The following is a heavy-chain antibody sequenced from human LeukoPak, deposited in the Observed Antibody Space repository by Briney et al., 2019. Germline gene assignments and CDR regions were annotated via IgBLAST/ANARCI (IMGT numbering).Heavy chain of an antibody. CDR1: GFTFSDYY. J-gene: IGHJ4*02. CDR3: ARDWYGGSFDY. V-gene: IGHV3-66*01. CDR2: IYSGGST. D-gene: IGHD4-23*01. Sequence: GGSLRPSCAASGFTFSDYYMSWIRQAPGKGLEWVSVIYSGGSTYYADSVKGRFTISRDNAKNSLYLQMNSLRAEDTAVYYRARDWYGGSFDYWGQGTLVTVSS.